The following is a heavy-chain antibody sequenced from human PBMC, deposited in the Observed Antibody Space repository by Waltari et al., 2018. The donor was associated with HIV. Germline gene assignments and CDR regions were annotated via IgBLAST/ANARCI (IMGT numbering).Heavy chain of an antibody. CDR2: IYPFDSDT. CDR1: GYNFTNYW. CDR3: ARLFYYDTTGYINNAFDI. J-gene: IGHJ3*02. V-gene: IGHV5-51*03. D-gene: IGHD3-22*01. Sequence: EVQLVQSGAEVRKSGESLKISCKDSGYNFTNYWNAWVRQMSGEGLEWMGIIYPFDSDTRYNPSFEGQITISADKSLATAYLEWNNLNASDAAIYYCARLFYYDTTGYINNAFDIWGQGTVVTVS.